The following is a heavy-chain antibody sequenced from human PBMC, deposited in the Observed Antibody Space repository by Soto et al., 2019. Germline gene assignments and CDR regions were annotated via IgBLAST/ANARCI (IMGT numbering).Heavy chain of an antibody. Sequence: EVQLVESGGGLVQPGGSLRLSCGASGFTFSSYSMNWVRQAPGKGLEWVSYISSSSSTIYYADSVKGRFTISRDNAKNSLYLQMNSLRDEDTALYYCARENNFWSGYSAKDYGMDVWGQGTTVTVSS. J-gene: IGHJ6*02. CDR3: ARENNFWSGYSAKDYGMDV. CDR2: ISSSSSTI. CDR1: GFTFSSYS. V-gene: IGHV3-48*02. D-gene: IGHD3-3*01.